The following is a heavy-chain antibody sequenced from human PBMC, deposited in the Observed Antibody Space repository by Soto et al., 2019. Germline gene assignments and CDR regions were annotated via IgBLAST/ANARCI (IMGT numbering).Heavy chain of an antibody. CDR3: ARGRGELDA. V-gene: IGHV4-31*03. J-gene: IGHJ5*02. D-gene: IGHD2-21*01. Sequence: SETLSLTCTVSGGSISSGGYYWSWIRQHPGKGLEWIGYIYYSGSAYYNPSLRSRVTISIDTSKNQLSLNLRSVSAADTAVYYCARGRGELDAWGQGTPVTVSS. CDR1: GGSISSGGYY. CDR2: IYYSGSA.